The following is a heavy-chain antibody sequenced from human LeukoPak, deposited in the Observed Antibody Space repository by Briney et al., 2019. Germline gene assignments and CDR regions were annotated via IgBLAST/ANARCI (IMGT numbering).Heavy chain of an antibody. CDR2: IYYSGST. CDR3: ARHLVGATNFDY. J-gene: IGHJ4*02. Sequence: PSETLSLTCTVSGGSISNNYWSWFRQPPGKGLEWIGYIYYSGSTNYNPSLKSRVTISVDTSKSQFSLKLSSVTAADTAVYYCARHLVGATNFDYWGQGTLVTVSS. D-gene: IGHD1-26*01. CDR1: GGSISNNY. V-gene: IGHV4-59*01.